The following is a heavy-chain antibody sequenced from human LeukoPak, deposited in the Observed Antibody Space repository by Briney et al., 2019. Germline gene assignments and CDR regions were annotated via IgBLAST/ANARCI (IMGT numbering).Heavy chain of an antibody. CDR1: GGSISSYY. CDR2: IYTSGST. Sequence: SETLSLTCTLSGGSISSYYWSWIWQPAGEGLEWIGRIYTSGSTNYNPSLKSRVTMSVDTSKNQCSPKLSSVTAADTAVYYCARDPARGPNWFDPWGQGTLVTVSS. V-gene: IGHV4-4*07. D-gene: IGHD3-10*01. J-gene: IGHJ5*02. CDR3: ARDPARGPNWFDP.